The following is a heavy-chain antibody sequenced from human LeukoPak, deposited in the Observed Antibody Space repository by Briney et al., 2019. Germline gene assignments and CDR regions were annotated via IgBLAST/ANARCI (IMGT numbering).Heavy chain of an antibody. CDR2: ISGSGGST. Sequence: GGSLRLSCAASGFTFSSYAMSWVRQAPGKGLEWVSAISGSGGSTYYADSVKGRFTISRDNSKNTLYLQMNSLRAEDTAVCYCAKGVGSYYIFDYWGQGTLVTVSS. CDR1: GFTFSSYA. D-gene: IGHD1-26*01. V-gene: IGHV3-23*01. CDR3: AKGVGSYYIFDY. J-gene: IGHJ4*02.